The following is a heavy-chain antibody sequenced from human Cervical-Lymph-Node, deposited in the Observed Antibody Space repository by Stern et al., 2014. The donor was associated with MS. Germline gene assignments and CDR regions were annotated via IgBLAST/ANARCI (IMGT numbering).Heavy chain of an antibody. J-gene: IGHJ2*01. D-gene: IGHD6-13*01. V-gene: IGHV2-26*01. Sequence: QVTLRESGPVLVKPTETLTLTCTVSGFSLSNARMGVSWIRQPPGKALEWLANHFANDEKSYSTSLKSRLTISKDTSKSQVVLTMTNMDPVDTATYYCARIPTGYSVAWDWYFDLWGRGTLVTVSS. CDR2: HFANDEK. CDR3: ARIPTGYSVAWDWYFDL. CDR1: GFSLSNARMG.